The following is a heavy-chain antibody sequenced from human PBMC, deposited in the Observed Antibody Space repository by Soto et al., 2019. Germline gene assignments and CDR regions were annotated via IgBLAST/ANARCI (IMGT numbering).Heavy chain of an antibody. Sequence: ASVKVSCKASGYTFTSYYMHWVRQAPGQGLEWMGIINPSGGSTSYAQKLQGRVTMTRDTSTSTVYMELRSLRSDDTAVYYCARWFGELLIADYWGQGTLVTVSS. J-gene: IGHJ4*02. CDR1: GYTFTSYY. CDR2: INPSGGST. D-gene: IGHD3-10*01. CDR3: ARWFGELLIADY. V-gene: IGHV1-46*01.